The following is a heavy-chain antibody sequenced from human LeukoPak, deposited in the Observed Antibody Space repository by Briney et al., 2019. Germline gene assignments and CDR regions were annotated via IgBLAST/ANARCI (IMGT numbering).Heavy chain of an antibody. CDR3: ARLKAGDEWELRGDFDY. J-gene: IGHJ4*02. V-gene: IGHV4-34*01. CDR1: GGSFTGYY. Sequence: PSETLSLTCAVYGGSFTGYYWSWIRQSPGKGLQWIAEVNHRGDTNYNPSVKGRVTISVDTSKNQFSLKVTSLTAADTAVYYCARLKAGDEWELRGDFDYWGQGTLVTVSS. CDR2: VNHRGDT. D-gene: IGHD1-26*01.